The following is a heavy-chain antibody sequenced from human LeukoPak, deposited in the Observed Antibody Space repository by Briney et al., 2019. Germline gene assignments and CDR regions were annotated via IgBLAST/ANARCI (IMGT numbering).Heavy chain of an antibody. CDR1: GYTFTSYD. CDR3: ARAWGVGATWFYYYGMDV. Sequence: ASVKVSCKASGYTFTSYDINWVRQATGQGLEWMGWMNPNSGNTGYAQKFQGRVTMTRNTSISTAYMELSSLRSEDTAVYYCARAWGVGATWFYYYGMDVWGQGTTVTVSS. CDR2: MNPNSGNT. J-gene: IGHJ6*02. V-gene: IGHV1-8*01. D-gene: IGHD1-26*01.